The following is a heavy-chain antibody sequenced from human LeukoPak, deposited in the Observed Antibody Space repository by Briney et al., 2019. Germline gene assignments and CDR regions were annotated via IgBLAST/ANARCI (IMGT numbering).Heavy chain of an antibody. CDR1: GGSITRSNYY. J-gene: IGHJ6*04. CDR3: ARRESGTMMEV. D-gene: IGHD3-10*01. CDR2: IYYSGNA. Sequence: SETLSLTCTVSGGSITRSNYYWVWIRQPPGTGLEWIGTIYYSGNAYYNPSLKSRVTISVDPSNSQFSPRLSSVTAADTAVYYCARRESGTMMEVWGKGTTVTISS. V-gene: IGHV4-39*01.